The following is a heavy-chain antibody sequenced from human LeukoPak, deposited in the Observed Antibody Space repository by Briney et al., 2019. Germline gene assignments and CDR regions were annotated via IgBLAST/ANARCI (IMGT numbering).Heavy chain of an antibody. CDR3: AKGPVVWLLTVWDY. Sequence: GGSLRLSCTASGFTFEYYAMSWVRQAPGKGLEWVGFIRTKAYGGTTDYATSVKGRFTISRDDSKSIAYLQMNSLRAEDTAVYYCAKGPVVWLLTVWDYWGQGTLVTVSS. V-gene: IGHV3-49*04. CDR2: IRTKAYGGTT. CDR1: GFTFEYYA. J-gene: IGHJ4*02. D-gene: IGHD3-22*01.